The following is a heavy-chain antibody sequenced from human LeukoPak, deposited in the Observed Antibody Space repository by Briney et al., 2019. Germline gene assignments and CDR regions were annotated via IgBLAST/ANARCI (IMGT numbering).Heavy chain of an antibody. V-gene: IGHV3-23*01. CDR2: ISGSGGDT. Sequence: GGSLRLSCAASGFTFSNFLMTWVRQAPGKGPEWVSAISGSGGDTYYADSVKGRFTISRDNSKNTLYLQMDSLRAEDTAVYYCAKKGATTGDFDYWGQGTLVTVSS. J-gene: IGHJ4*02. CDR1: GFTFSNFL. D-gene: IGHD1-26*01. CDR3: AKKGATTGDFDY.